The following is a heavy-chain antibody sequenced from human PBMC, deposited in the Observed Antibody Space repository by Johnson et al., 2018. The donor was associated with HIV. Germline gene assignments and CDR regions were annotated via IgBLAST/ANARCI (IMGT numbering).Heavy chain of an antibody. CDR1: GFTISTFW. V-gene: IGHV3-74*02. Sequence: EVQLVESGGALVQPGGSLRLSCEVSGFTISTFWMHWVRQVPGKGLMWVSRISGDGSSSSYADSVKGRFTISRDNAKNTLYLQLNSLRAEETSIYYCAGHGTTVVTRGSFDIGGQGTMVTVSS. CDR3: AGHGTTVVTRGSFDI. CDR2: ISGDGSSS. D-gene: IGHD4-23*01. J-gene: IGHJ3*02.